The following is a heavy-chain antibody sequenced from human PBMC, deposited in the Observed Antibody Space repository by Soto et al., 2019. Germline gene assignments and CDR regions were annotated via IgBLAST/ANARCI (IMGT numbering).Heavy chain of an antibody. D-gene: IGHD3-22*01. Sequence: PGGSLRLSCAASGFTFSSYGMHWIRQAPGKGLEWVAVIREDGSNKYYADSVKGRITISRDNAKKSLYLQMNSLTVDDTGVYYCARQDYYDRSGSFYGMDVWGQGTTVTVS. V-gene: IGHV3-33*03. CDR3: ARQDYYDRSGSFYGMDV. CDR1: GFTFSSYG. CDR2: IREDGSNK. J-gene: IGHJ6*02.